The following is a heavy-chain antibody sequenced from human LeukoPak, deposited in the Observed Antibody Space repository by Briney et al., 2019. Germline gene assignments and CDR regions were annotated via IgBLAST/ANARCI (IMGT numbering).Heavy chain of an antibody. Sequence: GASVKVSCKPSGYTFTSYGISWVRQAPGQGLEWMGWITAFNGNTDYAQTLQGRVTMTTDTSTSTAYMELRSLRSDDTAVYYCARDSYDSSGSYFFLKLFDYWGQGTLVTVSS. CDR1: GYTFTSYG. J-gene: IGHJ4*02. V-gene: IGHV1-18*01. D-gene: IGHD3-22*01. CDR2: ITAFNGNT. CDR3: ARDSYDSSGSYFFLKLFDY.